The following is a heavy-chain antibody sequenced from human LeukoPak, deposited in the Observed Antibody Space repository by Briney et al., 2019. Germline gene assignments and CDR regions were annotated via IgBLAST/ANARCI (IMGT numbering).Heavy chain of an antibody. CDR2: ISGSGGST. D-gene: IGHD4-17*01. J-gene: IGHJ4*02. V-gene: IGHV3-23*01. CDR1: GFTFSGSA. Sequence: LPGGSLRLSWAASGFTFSGSAMSSVRQAPGKGLEWVSAISGSGGSTYYADSVKGRFTISRDNSKNTLYLQMNSLRAEDTAIYYCAKKSPYGDRDYWGQGTLVTVSS. CDR3: AKKSPYGDRDY.